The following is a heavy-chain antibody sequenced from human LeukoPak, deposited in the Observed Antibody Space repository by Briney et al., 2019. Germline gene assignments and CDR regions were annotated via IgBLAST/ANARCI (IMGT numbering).Heavy chain of an antibody. CDR2: IYYSGST. D-gene: IGHD2-21*01. Sequence: SETLSLTCTVSGGSISSGDYYWSWIRQPPGKGLEWIGYIYYSGSTYYNPSLKSRITISVDTSKNQFSLKLSSVTAADTAVYYCASHPRHMNYLDYWGQGTLVTVSS. J-gene: IGHJ4*02. V-gene: IGHV4-30-4*01. CDR3: ASHPRHMNYLDY. CDR1: GGSISSGDYY.